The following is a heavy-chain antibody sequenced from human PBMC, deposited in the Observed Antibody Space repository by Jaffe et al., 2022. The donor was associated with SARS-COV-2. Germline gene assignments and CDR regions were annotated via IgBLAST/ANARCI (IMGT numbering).Heavy chain of an antibody. Sequence: EVQLVESGGGLIQPGGSLRLSCVDSGFTVSASYMSWVRQAPGKGLEWVSIIYTGGSTYYADSVKGRFTISRDDSKSTLFLQMNYVRAEDTAVYYCVGGLVGANSDYWGQGTLVTVSS. CDR3: VGGLVGANSDY. CDR1: GFTVSASY. CDR2: IYTGGST. V-gene: IGHV3-53*01. J-gene: IGHJ4*02. D-gene: IGHD1-26*01.